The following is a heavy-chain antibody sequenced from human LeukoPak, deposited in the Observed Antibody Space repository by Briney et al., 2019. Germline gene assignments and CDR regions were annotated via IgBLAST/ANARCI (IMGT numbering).Heavy chain of an antibody. CDR1: GFTFSTYS. CDR2: IRSKAYGGTT. D-gene: IGHD5-18*01. J-gene: IGHJ4*02. Sequence: QAGGSLRLSCAASGFTFSTYSMSWVRQAPGKGLEWVGFIRSKAYGGTTEYAASVKGRLTISRDDSKSIAYLQMNSLKTEDTAVYYCTRDDSYGQIAFDYWGQGTLVTVSS. CDR3: TRDDSYGQIAFDY. V-gene: IGHV3-49*04.